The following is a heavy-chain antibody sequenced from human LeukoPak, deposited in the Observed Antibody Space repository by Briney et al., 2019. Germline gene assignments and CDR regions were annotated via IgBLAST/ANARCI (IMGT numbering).Heavy chain of an antibody. CDR2: IYYSKNT. D-gene: IGHD5-18*01. CDR3: VSPRGFSYGYFDY. J-gene: IGHJ4*02. Sequence: PSETLSLTCTVSGGSISSSSAYGGWIRPPPGKGLEWIGSIYYSKNTYYNPSLKSRVTISADTSKNQFSLTLGSVSATDTAVYYCVSPRGFSYGYFDYWGQGTLVTVSS. V-gene: IGHV4-39*01. CDR1: GGSISSSSAY.